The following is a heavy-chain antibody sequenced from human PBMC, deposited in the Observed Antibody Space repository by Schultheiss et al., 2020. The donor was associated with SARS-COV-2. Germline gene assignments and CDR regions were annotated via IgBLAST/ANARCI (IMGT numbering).Heavy chain of an antibody. CDR2: IYTSGST. CDR3: GRSGSSGWLNPIHS. CDR1: GGSISSYY. D-gene: IGHD6-19*01. Sequence: SETLSLTCTVSGGSISSYYWSWIRQPAGKGLEWIGRIYTSGSTNYNPSLKSRVTISVDTSKNQFSLKLSSVTAADTAVYYCGRSGSSGWLNPIHSWGQGTLVTVSS. V-gene: IGHV4-4*07. J-gene: IGHJ4*02.